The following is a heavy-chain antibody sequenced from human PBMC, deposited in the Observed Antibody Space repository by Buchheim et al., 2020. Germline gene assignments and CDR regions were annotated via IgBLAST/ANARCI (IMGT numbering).Heavy chain of an antibody. CDR2: INHSGST. CDR3: ARGPSQPITGTRYFQH. V-gene: IGHV4-34*01. Sequence: QVQLQQWGAGLLKPSETLSLTCAVYGGSFSGYYWSWIRQPPGKGLEWIGEINHSGSTNYNPSLKSRVTISVDTSKNQFSLKLSSVTAADTAVYYCARGPSQPITGTRYFQHWGQGTL. CDR1: GGSFSGYY. J-gene: IGHJ1*01. D-gene: IGHD1-20*01.